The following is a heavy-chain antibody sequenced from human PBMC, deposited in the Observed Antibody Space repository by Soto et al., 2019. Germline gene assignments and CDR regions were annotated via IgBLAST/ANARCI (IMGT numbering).Heavy chain of an antibody. J-gene: IGHJ6*02. CDR3: AKDGGYSYGYAPSYYYGMAV. D-gene: IGHD5-18*01. V-gene: IGHV3-23*01. CDR2: ISGSGGST. CDR1: GFTFSSYA. Sequence: EVPLLESGGGLVQPGGSLRLSCAASGFTFSSYAMSWVRQAPGKGLEWDSAISGSGGSTYYADSVKGRFTISRDNSTNTMYMQMNSLRAEDTAVYYCAKDGGYSYGYAPSYYYGMAVWGHGTTVTVSS.